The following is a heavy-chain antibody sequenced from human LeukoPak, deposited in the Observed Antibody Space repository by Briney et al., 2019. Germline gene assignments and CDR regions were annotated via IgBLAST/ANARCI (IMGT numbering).Heavy chain of an antibody. V-gene: IGHV1-18*01. CDR1: GYTFTSYG. CDR3: ARMMSIPVAGHRPLFGY. J-gene: IGHJ4*02. CDR2: ISAYNGNT. D-gene: IGHD6-19*01. Sequence: GASVKVSCKASGYTFTSYGINWVRQAPGQGLEWMGWISAYNGNTNYAQKLQDRVTMTTDTSTSTAYMELRSLRSDDTAIYYCARMMSIPVAGHRPLFGYWGQGTLVTVSS.